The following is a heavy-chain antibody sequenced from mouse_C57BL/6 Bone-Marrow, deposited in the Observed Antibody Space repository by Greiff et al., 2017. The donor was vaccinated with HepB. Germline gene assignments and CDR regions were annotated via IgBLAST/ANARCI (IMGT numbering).Heavy chain of an antibody. CDR2: IYPGSGGT. CDR3: ARCPYDYDDDFDD. Sequence: VQLQQSGAELVRPGTSVKVSCKASGYAFTNYLIEWVKQRPGQGLEWIGVIYPGSGGTNYNEKFKGKATLTADKSSSTAYMQLISLTSEDSAVYFCARCPYDYDDDFDDWGKGTTVTVSA. D-gene: IGHD2-4*01. CDR1: GYAFTNYL. V-gene: IGHV1-54*01. J-gene: IGHJ1*03.